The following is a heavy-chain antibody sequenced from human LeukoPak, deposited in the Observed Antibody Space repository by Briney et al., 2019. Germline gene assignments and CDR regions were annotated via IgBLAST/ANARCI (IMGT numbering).Heavy chain of an antibody. D-gene: IGHD3-3*01. CDR2: ITSSSSYI. CDR3: ARGSRFGVVERDAFDI. CDR1: GFTFSSYS. J-gene: IGHJ3*02. Sequence: GGSLRLSCAASGFTFSSYSMNWVRQAPGKGLEWVSSITSSSSYIYYADSVKGRFTISRDNAKDSLYLQMNSLRAEDTAVYYCARGSRFGVVERDAFDIWGQGTMVTVSS. V-gene: IGHV3-21*01.